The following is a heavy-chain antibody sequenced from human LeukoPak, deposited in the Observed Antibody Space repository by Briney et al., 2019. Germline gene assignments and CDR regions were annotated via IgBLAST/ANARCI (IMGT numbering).Heavy chain of an antibody. J-gene: IGHJ4*02. CDR3: ARAKEYYYGSGSYYKSSSFDY. V-gene: IGHV4-61*01. CDR1: GASISSVNY. Sequence: SETLSLTCTVSGASISSVNYWSWVRQTPGQGLGWIGYIYYSRSTNYNPSLKSRVTISVDTSKNQFSLKLSSVTAADTAVYYCARAKEYYYGSGSYYKSSSFDYWGQGTLVTVSS. D-gene: IGHD3-10*01. CDR2: IYYSRST.